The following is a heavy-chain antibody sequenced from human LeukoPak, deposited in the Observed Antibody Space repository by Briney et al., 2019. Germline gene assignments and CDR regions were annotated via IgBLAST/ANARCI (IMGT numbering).Heavy chain of an antibody. J-gene: IGHJ4*02. CDR1: GDSINTKTYF. D-gene: IGHD1-1*01. CDR3: ARHTQLGYFFDS. Sequence: PSDTLSLTCTVSGDSINTKTYFWGWIRQPPEKRLEWIGTIYYSGNTYHNSANPSLKSRVTISVDTSRNQFSLNLTSVSAADTALYFWARHTQLGYFFDSWGQGTLVTVSS. V-gene: IGHV4-39*01. CDR2: IYYSGNT.